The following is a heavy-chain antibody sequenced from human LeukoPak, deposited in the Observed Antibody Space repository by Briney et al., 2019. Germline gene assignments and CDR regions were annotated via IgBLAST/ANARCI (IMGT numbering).Heavy chain of an antibody. D-gene: IGHD3-3*01. CDR3: AKYFDFWSGYFHMDV. Sequence: SETLSLTCTVSGGSISSYFWSWIRQPPDKGLEWLAYVSYTGSTNYNYNPSLKSRVTISVDTSKNQFSLKLSSVTAADTAVYYCAKYFDFWSGYFHMDVWGKGTTVTVSS. CDR1: GGSISSYF. CDR2: VSYTGST. V-gene: IGHV4-59*01. J-gene: IGHJ6*03.